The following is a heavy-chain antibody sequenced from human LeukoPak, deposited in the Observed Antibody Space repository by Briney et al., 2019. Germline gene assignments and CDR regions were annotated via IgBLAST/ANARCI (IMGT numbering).Heavy chain of an antibody. CDR2: ISSSSSYI. J-gene: IGHJ5*02. Sequence: PGGSLRLSCAASGFTFSSYSMNWVRQAPGKGLEWVSSISSSSSYIYYASSVKGRFTISRDNAKNSLYLQMNSLRAEDTAVYYCARDHGGYCSSTSCYWAKNWFDPWGQGTLVTVSS. D-gene: IGHD2-2*01. V-gene: IGHV3-21*01. CDR3: ARDHGGYCSSTSCYWAKNWFDP. CDR1: GFTFSSYS.